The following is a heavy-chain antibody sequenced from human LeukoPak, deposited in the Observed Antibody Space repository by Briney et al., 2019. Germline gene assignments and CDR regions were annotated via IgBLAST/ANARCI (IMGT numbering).Heavy chain of an antibody. CDR3: AKDQYYDILTGYYYYGMNV. CDR2: IYHSGST. CDR1: GGSISSGGYS. Sequence: SQTLSLTCAVSGGSISSGGYSWSWIRQPPGKGLEWIGYIYHSGSTYYNPSLKSRVTISVDRSKNQFSLKLSSVTAADTAVYYCAKDQYYDILTGYYYYGMNVWGQGTTVTVSS. D-gene: IGHD3-9*01. V-gene: IGHV4-30-2*01. J-gene: IGHJ6*02.